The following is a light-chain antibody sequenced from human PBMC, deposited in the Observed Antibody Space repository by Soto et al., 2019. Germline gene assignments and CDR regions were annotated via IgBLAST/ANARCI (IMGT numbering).Light chain of an antibody. J-gene: IGKJ4*01. V-gene: IGKV3-20*01. CDR3: QQYGSSPLT. Sequence: EIVLTQSPGTLSLSPGERATLSCSASQSVSSSFLAWYQQKPGQAPRLLIYGASSRATGIPDRFSGSGSGTDFTLTISRLEPEDVAVYYCQQYGSSPLTFGGGTKVEIK. CDR2: GAS. CDR1: QSVSSSF.